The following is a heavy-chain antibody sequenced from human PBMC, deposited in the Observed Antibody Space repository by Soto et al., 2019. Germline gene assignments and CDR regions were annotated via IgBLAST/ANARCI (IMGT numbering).Heavy chain of an antibody. D-gene: IGHD3-16*01. CDR3: ARDSRLWGSTGWKREKLFDI. CDR1: GGNFNTYP. CDR2: IITIFGTP. J-gene: IGHJ3*02. V-gene: IGHV1-69*18. Sequence: QVHLEQSGAEVKRPGSSVKVSCKTSGGNFNTYPISWVRQAPGHRLEWMGKIITIFGTPDYAQKFQGRVTINADEATTTVYMELRSLKSDDSAVYYCARDSRLWGSTGWKREKLFDIWGQGTMVTVYS.